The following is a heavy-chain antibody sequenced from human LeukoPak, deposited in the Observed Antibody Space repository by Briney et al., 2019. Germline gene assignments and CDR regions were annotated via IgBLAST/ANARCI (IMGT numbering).Heavy chain of an antibody. CDR1: GYSFTSYW. CDR2: IYVGDSDT. CDR3: ARHWQADLILPPIPDY. D-gene: IGHD3-16*01. V-gene: IGHV5-51*01. J-gene: IGHJ4*02. Sequence: GESLKISCKGSGYSFTSYWIGWVRQMPGKGLEWMGIIYVGDSDTRYSPSFQGQVTISADKSISTAYLQWNSLKASDTAMYYCARHWQADLILPPIPDYWGQGTLVTVSS.